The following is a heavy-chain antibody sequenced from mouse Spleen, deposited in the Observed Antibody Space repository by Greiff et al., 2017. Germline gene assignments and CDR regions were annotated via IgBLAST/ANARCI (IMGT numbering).Heavy chain of an antibody. CDR1: GFTFSDYG. V-gene: IGHV5-17*01. J-gene: IGHJ4*01. D-gene: IGHD1-1*01. CDR3: ARLPYYYDGSPRDY. CDR2: ISSGSSTI. Sequence: EVQLVESGGGLVKPGGSLKLSCAASGFTFSDYGMHWVRQAPEKGLEWVAYISSGSSTIYYADTVKGRFTISRDNAKNTLFLQMTSLRSEDTAMYYCARLPYYYDGSPRDYWGQGTSVTVSS.